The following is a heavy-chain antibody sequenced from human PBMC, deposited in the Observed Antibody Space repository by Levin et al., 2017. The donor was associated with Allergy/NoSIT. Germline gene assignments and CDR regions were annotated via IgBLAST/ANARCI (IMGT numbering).Heavy chain of an antibody. CDR2: ISYDGSNK. V-gene: IGHV3-30*04. Sequence: RSGGSLRLSCAASGFTFSSYAMHWVRQAPGKGLEWVAVISYDGSNKYYADSVKGRFTISRDNSKNTLYLQMNSLRAEDTAVYYCARDRYTHDILTGLFDYWGQGTLVTVSS. J-gene: IGHJ4*02. D-gene: IGHD3-9*01. CDR3: ARDRYTHDILTGLFDY. CDR1: GFTFSSYA.